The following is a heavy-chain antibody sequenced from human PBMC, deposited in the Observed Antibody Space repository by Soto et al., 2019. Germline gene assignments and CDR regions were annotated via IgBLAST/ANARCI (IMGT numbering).Heavy chain of an antibody. CDR2: ITTGGST. Sequence: EVQLLESGGGLGQPGGSLRLSCTASGFTFSNYAMSWFRRAPGKGLEWVSSITTGGSTYCADSVKGRFTISRDNSQNTRYLQMVSLRAEDTAVYYCAKGGWGNYFDYWGQGTLFTVSS. J-gene: IGHJ4*02. CDR3: AKGGWGNYFDY. CDR1: GFTFSNYA. V-gene: IGHV3-23*01. D-gene: IGHD3-16*01.